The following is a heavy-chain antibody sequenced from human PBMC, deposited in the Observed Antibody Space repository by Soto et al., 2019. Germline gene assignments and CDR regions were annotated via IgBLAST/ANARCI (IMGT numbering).Heavy chain of an antibody. Sequence: PWGWQGLCWAVSEVTLTVSAGGWVRQAPGKGLGWCAGISAGGGGTYYAYSVNCLFTISIYSSKNTGYLQMNGLRLEDPAVSYCAKDMGQWVDTFDYWGHGTLVTVSS. CDR1: EVTLTVSA. V-gene: IGHV3-23*01. CDR2: ISAGGGGT. D-gene: IGHD6-19*01. CDR3: AKDMGQWVDTFDY. J-gene: IGHJ4*01.